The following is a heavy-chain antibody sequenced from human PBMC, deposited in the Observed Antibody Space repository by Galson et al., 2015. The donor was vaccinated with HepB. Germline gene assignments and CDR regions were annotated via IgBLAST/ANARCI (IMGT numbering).Heavy chain of an antibody. J-gene: IGHJ4*02. CDR2: IKQDGSEK. V-gene: IGHV3-7*03. CDR3: ARVDRLLAAAGSIDY. D-gene: IGHD6-13*01. CDR1: GFTFSSYW. Sequence: SLRLSCAASGFTFSSYWMSWVRQAPGKGLEWVANIKQDGSEKYYVDSVKGRFTISRDNAKNSLYLQMNSLRAEDTAVYYCARVDRLLAAAGSIDYWGQGTLVTVSS.